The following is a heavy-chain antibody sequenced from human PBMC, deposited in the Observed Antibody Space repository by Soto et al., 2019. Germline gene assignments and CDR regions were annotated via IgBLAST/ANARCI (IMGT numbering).Heavy chain of an antibody. V-gene: IGHV4-59*02. D-gene: IGHD3-22*01. CDR1: GASVSHGY. CDR2: MYFGGSF. CDR3: ARSYYDRTGFAVDP. Sequence: QMQLQASGPGLVKPSETLSLTCNVSGASVSHGYWSWIRQPPGKGLEWIGFMYFGGSFNYNPSLTRPATISVETSKNQFSMKLTSVTASDTAVYYCARSYYDRTGFAVDPWGQGTLVTVSS. J-gene: IGHJ5*02.